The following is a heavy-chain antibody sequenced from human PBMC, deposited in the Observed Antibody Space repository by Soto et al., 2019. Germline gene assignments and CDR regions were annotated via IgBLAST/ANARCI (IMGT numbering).Heavy chain of an antibody. Sequence: SETLSLTCTVSGGSISSCYWSWIRQPPGKGLEWIGYIYYSGSTNYNPSLKSRVTISVDTSKNQFSLKLSSVTAADTAVYYCARSTQYSGSYYDYWGQGTLVTVSS. J-gene: IGHJ4*02. CDR2: IYYSGST. V-gene: IGHV4-59*13. D-gene: IGHD1-26*01. CDR1: GGSISSCY. CDR3: ARSTQYSGSYYDY.